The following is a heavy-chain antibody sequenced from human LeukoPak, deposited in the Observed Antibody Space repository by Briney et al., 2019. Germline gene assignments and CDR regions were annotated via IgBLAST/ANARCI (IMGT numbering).Heavy chain of an antibody. CDR3: ARYIAVSGPDWNYFDY. V-gene: IGHV1-2*02. Sequence: ASVKVSCKASGYTFTGYYMHWVRQAPGQGLEWMGWINPNSGGTNYAQKFQGRVTMTRDTSISTAYMELSRLRSDDTAVYYCARYIAVSGPDWNYFDYWGQGTLVTVSS. CDR2: INPNSGGT. J-gene: IGHJ4*02. D-gene: IGHD6-19*01. CDR1: GYTFTGYY.